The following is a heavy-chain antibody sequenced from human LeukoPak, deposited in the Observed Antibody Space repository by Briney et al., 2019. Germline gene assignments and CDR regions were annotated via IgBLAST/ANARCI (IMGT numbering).Heavy chain of an antibody. V-gene: IGHV3-74*01. CDR1: GFTFSSHW. J-gene: IGHJ4*02. D-gene: IGHD2-2*01. CDR2: INSDGSST. CDR3: ARLSSSSTSCSTYDY. Sequence: GGSLRLSCAASGFTFSSHWMHWVRQAPGKGLVWVSRINSDGSSTTYADSVKGRFTVSRDNAKNTLYLQMNSLRAEDTAVYYCARLSSSSTSCSTYDYWGQGTLVTVSS.